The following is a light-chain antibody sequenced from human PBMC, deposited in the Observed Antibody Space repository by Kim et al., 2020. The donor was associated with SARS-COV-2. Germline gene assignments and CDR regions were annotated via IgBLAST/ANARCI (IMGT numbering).Light chain of an antibody. CDR1: QSISTY. Sequence: ASVGDRVTITCRASQSISTYLNWYQQKPTKAPNLLIYGASTLQSGVPARFSGSGSGTEFTLTISSLQPEDFATYYCQQSYSIPVTFGHGTRLDIK. J-gene: IGKJ5*01. V-gene: IGKV1-39*01. CDR3: QQSYSIPVT. CDR2: GAS.